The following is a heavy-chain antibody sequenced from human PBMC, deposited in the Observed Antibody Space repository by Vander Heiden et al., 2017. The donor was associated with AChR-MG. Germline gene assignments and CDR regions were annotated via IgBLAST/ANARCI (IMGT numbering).Heavy chain of an antibody. CDR2: IYYSGSS. CDR1: SGSIRSHF. J-gene: IGHJ4*02. CDR3: ARVGDVVTGYYPYYFDS. V-gene: IGHV4-59*11. Sequence: QVHLQESGPGLVKPSETLSLTCTVSSGSIRSHFWTWVRQPPGKGLEWIGHIYYSGSSTYNPSLKSRVTISVDTSKNQFALKLSSVTAEAKALYYCARVGDVVTGYYPYYFDSWGQGTLVTVSS. D-gene: IGHD3-9*01.